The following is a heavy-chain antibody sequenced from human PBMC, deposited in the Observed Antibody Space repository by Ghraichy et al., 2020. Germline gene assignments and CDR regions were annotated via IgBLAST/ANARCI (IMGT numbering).Heavy chain of an antibody. D-gene: IGHD2/OR15-2a*01. V-gene: IGHV4-59*01. CDR3: AREPFPFQGWDY. Sequence: IGYIYYSGSTNYNPSLKSRVTISVDTSKNQFSLKLSSVTAADTAVYYCAREPFPFQGWDYWGQGTLVNVSA. CDR2: IYYSGST. J-gene: IGHJ4*02.